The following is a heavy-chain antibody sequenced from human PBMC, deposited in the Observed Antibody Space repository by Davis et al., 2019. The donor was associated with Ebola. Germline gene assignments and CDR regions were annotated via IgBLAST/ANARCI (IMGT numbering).Heavy chain of an antibody. CDR1: GFIFSNYW. J-gene: IGHJ6*04. V-gene: IGHV3-7*01. CDR3: AKGSVTIFGVAPDYYGMDV. CDR2: IKPDGGEK. Sequence: PGGSLRLSCAASGFIFSNYWMSWVRQAPGKGPEWVAIIKPDGGEKNYVDSAKGRFTISRDNAKNSLFLQMDSLRAEDTAVYYCAKGSVTIFGVAPDYYGMDVWGKGTTVTVSS. D-gene: IGHD3-3*01.